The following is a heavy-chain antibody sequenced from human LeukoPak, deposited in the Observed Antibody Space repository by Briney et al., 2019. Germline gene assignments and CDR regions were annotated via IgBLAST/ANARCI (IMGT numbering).Heavy chain of an antibody. D-gene: IGHD2-2*01. CDR2: IKQDGSEK. Sequence: PGGSLRLSCAASGFTFSSYWMSWVRQAPGKGLEWVANIKQDGSEKYYVDSVKGRFTISRDNAKNSLYLQMNSLRAEDTAAYYCANFPTLDDTSHGGWGQGTLVTVSS. J-gene: IGHJ4*02. CDR3: ANFPTLDDTSHGG. CDR1: GFTFSSYW. V-gene: IGHV3-7*01.